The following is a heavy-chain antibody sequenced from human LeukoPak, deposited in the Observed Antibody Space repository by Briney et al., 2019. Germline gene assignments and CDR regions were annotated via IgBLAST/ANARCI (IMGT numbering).Heavy chain of an antibody. V-gene: IGHV4-4*07. CDR1: GDSISDYH. Sequence: PSETLSLTCTVSGDSISDYHWSWIRQPAGKGVELIGRIYTNGITNYNPYPKSRVTTSVDTSKNQLSLRLSSVTAADTAVYYCARGVMTAIFAFDIWGQGTMVTVSS. CDR2: IYTNGIT. CDR3: ARGVMTAIFAFDI. J-gene: IGHJ3*02. D-gene: IGHD2-21*02.